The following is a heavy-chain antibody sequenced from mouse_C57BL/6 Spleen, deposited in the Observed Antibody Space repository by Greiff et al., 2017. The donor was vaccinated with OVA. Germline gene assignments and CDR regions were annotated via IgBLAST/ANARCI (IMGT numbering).Heavy chain of an antibody. CDR3: ATSNWDGDFDY. J-gene: IGHJ2*01. CDR1: GFSLTSYG. Sequence: QVHVKQSGPGLVQPSQSLSITCTVSGFSLTSYGVHWVRQPPGKGLEWLGVIWSGGSTDYNAAFISRLSISKDNSKSQVFFKMNSLQADDTAIYYCATSNWDGDFDYWGQGTTLTVSS. V-gene: IGHV2-4*01. D-gene: IGHD4-1*01. CDR2: IWSGGST.